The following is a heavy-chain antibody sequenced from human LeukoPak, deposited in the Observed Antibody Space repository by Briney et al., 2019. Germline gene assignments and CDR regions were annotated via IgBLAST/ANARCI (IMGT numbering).Heavy chain of an antibody. CDR1: GGSISSSSYY. CDR3: ARHRRIRTRYYYMDV. CDR2: IYYSGST. D-gene: IGHD1-7*01. J-gene: IGHJ6*03. V-gene: IGHV4-39*01. Sequence: SETLSLTCTVSGGSISSSSYYWGWIGQPPGKGLEWIGSIYYSGSTYYNPSLKSRVTISVDTSKNQFSLKLSSVTAADTAVYYCARHRRIRTRYYYMDVWGKGTTVTISS.